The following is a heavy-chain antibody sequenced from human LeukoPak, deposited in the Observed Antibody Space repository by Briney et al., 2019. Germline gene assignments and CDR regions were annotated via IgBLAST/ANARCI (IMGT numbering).Heavy chain of an antibody. CDR2: IYSDDTT. V-gene: IGHV3-53*01. CDR3: VRRAGGYSHPYDY. D-gene: IGHD4-23*01. Sequence: PGGSLTLSCPVSGFTVSGNYMSWIRQAEGKGLEWVSLIYSDDTTLNADCVKGRFTISRNLSKTPLYLKLSSPTAENTTVYYGVRRAGGYSHPYDYWGQGVLVTVS. J-gene: IGHJ4*02. CDR1: GFTVSGNY.